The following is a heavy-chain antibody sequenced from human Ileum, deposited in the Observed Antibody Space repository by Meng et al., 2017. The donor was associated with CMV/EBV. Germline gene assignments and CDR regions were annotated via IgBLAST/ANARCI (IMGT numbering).Heavy chain of an antibody. Sequence: QGQLQGSGLGRVKPSETLSLTVTVSGASLNDYYWSWIRQPAGKGLEWIGRIFATGTTNYNPSLKSRVTMSADTSKNQFSLKLTSVTAADTAVYFCARDRFDPWGQGALVTVSS. V-gene: IGHV4-4*07. J-gene: IGHJ5*02. CDR1: GASLNDYY. CDR2: IFATGTT. CDR3: ARDRFDP.